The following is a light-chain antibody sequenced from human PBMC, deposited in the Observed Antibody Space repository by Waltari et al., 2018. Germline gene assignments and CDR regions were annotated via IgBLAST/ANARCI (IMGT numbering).Light chain of an antibody. CDR3: SSYTSSSTLEGV. CDR1: NSDVGGYNY. CDR2: EVS. J-gene: IGLJ2*01. Sequence: QSALTQPASVSGSPGQSITISCTGTNSDVGGYNYVSWYQQHPVKAPKLMIYEVSNRPSGFSNRFAGSKSGNTASLTISGLQAEDEADYYCSSYTSSSTLEGVFGGGTKLTVL. V-gene: IGLV2-14*01.